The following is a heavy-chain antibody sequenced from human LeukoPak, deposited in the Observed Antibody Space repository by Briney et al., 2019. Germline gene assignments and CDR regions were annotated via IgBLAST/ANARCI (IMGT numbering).Heavy chain of an antibody. J-gene: IGHJ4*02. CDR1: GFTFSTYT. CDR3: ARAGRLPHPQYYLDS. CDR2: ISSSSDSK. Sequence: GGSLRLSCAASGFTFSTYTMNWVRQAPGKGLEWVSSISSSSDSKYYADSVKGRFTTSRDNAKNSLYLQMNSLRAEDTALYYCARAGRLPHPQYYLDSWGQGTLVTVSS. D-gene: IGHD6-25*01. V-gene: IGHV3-21*01.